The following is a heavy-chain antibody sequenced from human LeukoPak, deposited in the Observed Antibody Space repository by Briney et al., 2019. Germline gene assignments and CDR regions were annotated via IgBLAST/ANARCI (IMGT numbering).Heavy chain of an antibody. D-gene: IGHD2-15*01. CDR2: INPNSGGT. CDR3: ARGYCSGGTCYLVENWLDP. Sequence: EASVKVSCKASGYTLTAYYIYCVRQAPGQGLEWMGRINPNSGGTDYAQNFQGRVTMTRDTSISTAYMELSRLRSDDTAVYYCARGYCSGGTCYLVENWLDPWGQGTLVTVSS. V-gene: IGHV1-2*06. J-gene: IGHJ5*02. CDR1: GYTLTAYY.